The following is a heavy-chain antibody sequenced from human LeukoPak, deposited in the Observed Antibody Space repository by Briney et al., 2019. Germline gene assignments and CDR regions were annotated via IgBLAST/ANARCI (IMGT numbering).Heavy chain of an antibody. Sequence: ASVKVSCKASGYTLTTYYMHWVRQAPGQGLEWMGIINPSGGTTSYAQKFQGRVTMTRDTSTSTVYMELSTLRSDDTAVYYCTSEGIVGATVFDYWGQGTLVTVSS. CDR2: INPSGGTT. D-gene: IGHD1-26*01. CDR1: GYTLTTYY. CDR3: TSEGIVGATVFDY. J-gene: IGHJ4*02. V-gene: IGHV1-46*01.